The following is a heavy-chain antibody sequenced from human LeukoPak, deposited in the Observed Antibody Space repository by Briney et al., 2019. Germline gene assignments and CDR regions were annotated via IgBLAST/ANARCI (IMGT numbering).Heavy chain of an antibody. CDR2: TYFSGTT. V-gene: IGHV4-39*06. Sequence: SETLSLTCTVSGGSISSSSYYWGWIRQPPGKGLEWIGITYFSGTTYSNPFLNSRVTTSVETSKNPFTLMISSVTAAATAVYYCARGPAQYYDFWKVYFDYGGQGTLVTVSS. CDR3: ARGPAQYYDFWKVYFDY. CDR1: GGSISSSSYY. D-gene: IGHD3-3*01. J-gene: IGHJ4*02.